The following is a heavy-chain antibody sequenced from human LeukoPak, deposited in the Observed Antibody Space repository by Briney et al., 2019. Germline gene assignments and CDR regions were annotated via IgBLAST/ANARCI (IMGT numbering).Heavy chain of an antibody. J-gene: IGHJ4*02. V-gene: IGHV4-59*08. CDR1: GDSLNGKY. Sequence: SETPPLPSTHSGDSLNGKYWSSIRQPPGKAQEWIAYIYYSGTTNYNPSLKSRVTISVDTSKNQVSLKLSSVTVADTAIYYCARTNIVATTFFDSWGQGTLVTVSS. CDR2: IYYSGTT. D-gene: IGHD5-12*01. CDR3: ARTNIVATTFFDS.